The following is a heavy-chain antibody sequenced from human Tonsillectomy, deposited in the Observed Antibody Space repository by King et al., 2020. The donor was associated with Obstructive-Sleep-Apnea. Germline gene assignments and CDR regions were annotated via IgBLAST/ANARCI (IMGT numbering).Heavy chain of an antibody. J-gene: IGHJ2*01. CDR2: ISSSSSDI. V-gene: IGHV3-21*01. CDR1: GFTFSSYS. CDR3: ARDFDYGDYGYWYFDL. D-gene: IGHD4-17*01. Sequence: VQLVESGGGLVKPGGSLRLSCAASGFTFSSYSMNWVRQAPGKGLEWVSSISSSSSDIYYADSLKGRFTISRDNAKNSLYLQMNSLRAEDTAVYYCARDFDYGDYGYWYFDLWGRGTLVTVSS.